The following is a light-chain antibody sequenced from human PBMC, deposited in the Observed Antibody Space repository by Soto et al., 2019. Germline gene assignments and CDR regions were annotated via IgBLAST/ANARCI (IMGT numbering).Light chain of an antibody. CDR1: QSISSW. CDR3: QQYNNWPSIT. Sequence: MTQSPSTLSASVGDRLTITCRASQSISSWLAWYQQKPGQAPRLLIYGASDRATGIPARFSGSGSGTEFTLTISSLQSEDFAVYYCQQYNNWPSITLGQGTRLEIK. J-gene: IGKJ5*01. CDR2: GAS. V-gene: IGKV3-15*01.